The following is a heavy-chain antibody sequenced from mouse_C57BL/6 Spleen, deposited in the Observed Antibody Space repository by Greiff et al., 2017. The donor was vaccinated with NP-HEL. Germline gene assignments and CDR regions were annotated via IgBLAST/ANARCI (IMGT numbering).Heavy chain of an antibody. D-gene: IGHD2-4*01. CDR2: IDPSDSYT. V-gene: IGHV1-69*01. Sequence: QVQLQQPGAELVMPGASVKLSCKASGYTFTSYWMHWVKQRPGQGLEWIGEIDPSDSYTNYNQKFKGKSTLTVDKSSSTAYMQLSSLTSEDSAVYYCARGSTMTLRELFAYWGQGTLVTVSA. CDR1: GYTFTSYW. J-gene: IGHJ3*01. CDR3: ARGSTMTLRELFAY.